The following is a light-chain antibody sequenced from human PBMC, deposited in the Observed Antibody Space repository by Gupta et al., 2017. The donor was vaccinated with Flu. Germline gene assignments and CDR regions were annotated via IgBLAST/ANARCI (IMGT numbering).Light chain of an antibody. CDR3: QSADSSGSYVV. CDR2: EDS. CDR1: ALPKQY. V-gene: IGLV3-25*03. Sequence: GDALPKQYAYWYQQKPGQAPVMVIYEDSERPSGIPERFSGSSSGTTVTLTISGVQAEDEADYYCQSADSSGSYVVFGGGTKLTVL. J-gene: IGLJ2*01.